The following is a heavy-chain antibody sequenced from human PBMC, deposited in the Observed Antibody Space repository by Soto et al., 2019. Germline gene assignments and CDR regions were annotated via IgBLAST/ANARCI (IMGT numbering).Heavy chain of an antibody. CDR1: GFTFSSYS. V-gene: IGHV3-21*01. CDR2: XXXXXXXX. J-gene: IGHJ4*02. Sequence: EVQLVESGGGLVKPGGSLRLSCAASGFTFSSYSMNWVRQAPGKGLEWVSXXXXXXXXXXYXDSVKGRFTISRDNAKXXXXXXXXXXXXXXXXXXXXXXXXXSDYWGQGTLVTVSS. CDR3: XXXXXSDY.